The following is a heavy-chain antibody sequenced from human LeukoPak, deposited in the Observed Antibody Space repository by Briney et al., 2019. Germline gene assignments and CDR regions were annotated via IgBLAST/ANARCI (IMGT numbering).Heavy chain of an antibody. Sequence: ASVKVSCKVSGYTLTELSMHWVRQAPGKGLEWMGGFDPEDGETIYAQKFQGRVTMTEDTSTDTAYMELSSLRSEDTAVYYCATPYYYDSSGPNCYFDYWGQGTLVTVSS. CDR2: FDPEDGET. CDR3: ATPYYYDSSGPNCYFDY. D-gene: IGHD3-22*01. V-gene: IGHV1-24*01. CDR1: GYTLTELS. J-gene: IGHJ4*02.